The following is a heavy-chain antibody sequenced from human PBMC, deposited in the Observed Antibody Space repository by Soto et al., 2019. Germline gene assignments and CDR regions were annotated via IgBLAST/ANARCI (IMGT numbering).Heavy chain of an antibody. D-gene: IGHD2-2*01. V-gene: IGHV3-9*01. CDR1: GFTFDDYA. CDR3: AKGYCSSTSCYTDY. J-gene: IGHJ4*02. Sequence: GGSLRLSCAASGFTFDDYAMHWVRQAPGKGLEWVLGISWNSGSIAYADSVKGRFTVSRDNAKNSLYLQMNSLRTEDTALYYCAKGYCSSTSCYTDYWGQGTLVTVSS. CDR2: ISWNSGSI.